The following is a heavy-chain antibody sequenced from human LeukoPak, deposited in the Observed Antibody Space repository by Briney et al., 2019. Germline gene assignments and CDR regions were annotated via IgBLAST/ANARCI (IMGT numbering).Heavy chain of an antibody. Sequence: ASVKASCKASGYTFTGYYMHWVRQAPGQGLEWMGWINPNSGGTNYAQKFQGRVTMTRDTSISTAYMELSRLRSDDTAVYYCARLEMATTTPNDYWGQGTLVTVSS. D-gene: IGHD5-24*01. V-gene: IGHV1-2*02. CDR1: GYTFTGYY. J-gene: IGHJ4*02. CDR2: INPNSGGT. CDR3: ARLEMATTTPNDY.